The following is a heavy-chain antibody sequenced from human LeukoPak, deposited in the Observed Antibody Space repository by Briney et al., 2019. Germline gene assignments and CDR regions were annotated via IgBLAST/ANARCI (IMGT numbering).Heavy chain of an antibody. D-gene: IGHD2-8*01. CDR3: AGGEWGRPDYFDY. CDR1: GFTFSSYA. J-gene: IGHJ4*02. CDR2: ISGSGGST. V-gene: IGHV3-23*01. Sequence: GGSLRLSCAASGFTFSSYAMSWVRQAPGKGLEWVSAISGSGGSTYYADSVKGRFTIFRDNSKNTLYLQMNSLRAEDTAVYYCAGGEWGRPDYFDYWGQGTLVTVSS.